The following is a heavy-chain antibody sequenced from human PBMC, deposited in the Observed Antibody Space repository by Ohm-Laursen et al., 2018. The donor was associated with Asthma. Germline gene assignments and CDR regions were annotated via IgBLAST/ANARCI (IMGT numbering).Heavy chain of an antibody. CDR1: GYSFSLYS. CDR2: ISTASTFI. V-gene: IGHV3-21*01. J-gene: IGHJ4*02. CDR3: ARDNYGILTGYYNDFDY. D-gene: IGHD3-9*01. Sequence: SLRLSCSASGYSFSLYSIHWIRQAPGKGLEWVASISTASTFIYYADSVRGRFTTSRDNARNSVYLQMNSLRAEDTAVYYCARDNYGILTGYYNDFDYWGQGTLVTVSS.